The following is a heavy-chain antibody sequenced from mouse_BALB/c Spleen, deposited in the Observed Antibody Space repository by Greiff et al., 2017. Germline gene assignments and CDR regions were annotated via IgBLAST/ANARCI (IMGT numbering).Heavy chain of an antibody. J-gene: IGHJ1*01. V-gene: IGHV5-6*01. CDR1: GFTFSSYG. Sequence: EVKVVESGGDLVKPGGSLKLSCAASGFTFSSYGMSWVRQTPDKRLEWVATISSGGSYTYYPDSVKGRFTISRDNAKNTLYLQMSSLKSEDTAMYYCARHASSYFDVWGAGTTVTVSS. CDR2: ISSGGSYT. CDR3: ARHASSYFDV.